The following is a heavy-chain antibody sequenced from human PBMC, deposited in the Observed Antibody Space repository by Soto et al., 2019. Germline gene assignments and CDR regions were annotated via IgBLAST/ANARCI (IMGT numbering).Heavy chain of an antibody. CDR2: INPNSGGT. V-gene: IGHV1-2*04. CDR1: GYTFTGYY. Sequence: ASVKVSCKASGYTFTGYYMHWVRQAPGQGLEWIGWINPNSGGTNYAQKFQGWVTMTRDTSISTAYMELSRLRSDDTAVYYCATVRMATNEDSFGYWGQGTLVTVSS. CDR3: ATVRMATNEDSFGY. D-gene: IGHD5-12*01. J-gene: IGHJ4*02.